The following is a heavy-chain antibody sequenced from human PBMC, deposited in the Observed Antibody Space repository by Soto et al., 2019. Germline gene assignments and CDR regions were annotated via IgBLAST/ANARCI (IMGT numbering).Heavy chain of an antibody. D-gene: IGHD2-8*02. J-gene: IGHJ4*02. Sequence: PGGSLRLSCAASGFSFSIYSMNWVRQAPGKGLEWVSCISSSSSYIYYADSLKGRFTISRDNAKNTLYLQMSSLRVEDTAAYYCATGYCTGGSCHFDYWGQGTRVTVS. V-gene: IGHV3-21*01. CDR3: ATGYCTGGSCHFDY. CDR1: GFSFSIYS. CDR2: ISSSSSYI.